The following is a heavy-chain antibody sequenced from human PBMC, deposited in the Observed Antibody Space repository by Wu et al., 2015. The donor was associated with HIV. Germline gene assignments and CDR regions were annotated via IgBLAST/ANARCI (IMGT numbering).Heavy chain of an antibody. CDR1: GYTFTGYY. D-gene: IGHD2-15*01. CDR3: ARGALGYCSGGSCFSTDAFDI. CDR2: INPNSGGT. J-gene: IGHJ3*02. V-gene: IGHV1-2*02. Sequence: QVQLVQSGAEVKKPGASVKVSCKASGYTFTGYYMHWVRQAPGQGLEWMGWINPNSGGTNYAQKFQGRVTMTRDTSISTAYMELSRLRSDDTAVYYCARGALGYCSGGSCFSTDAFDIWGQGTMVTVSS.